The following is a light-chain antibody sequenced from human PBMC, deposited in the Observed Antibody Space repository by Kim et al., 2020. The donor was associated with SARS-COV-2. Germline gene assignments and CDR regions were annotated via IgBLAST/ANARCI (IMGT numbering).Light chain of an antibody. CDR1: PGVVAVGHC. CDR2: DTN. V-gene: IGLV7-46*01. Sequence: GGPVPRPCGSDPGVVAVGHCPCWFQQKPGQAPRTLIYDTNNEHSWAPARFSGSLLGGKAALTLSGAQPEDEAEYYCLLSFGTGRVVFGGGTQLTVL. CDR3: LLSFGTGRVV. J-gene: IGLJ2*01.